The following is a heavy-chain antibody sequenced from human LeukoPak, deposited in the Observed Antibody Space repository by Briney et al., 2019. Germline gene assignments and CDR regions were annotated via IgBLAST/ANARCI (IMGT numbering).Heavy chain of an antibody. CDR2: ISYDGTNK. J-gene: IGHJ6*02. CDR1: GFTFSNYA. CDR3: ARVGAIAARPPYYYYGMDV. Sequence: GGSLRLSCAVSGFTFSNYAMHWVRQAPGKGLEWVAVISYDGTNKYYTDSVKGRFTISRDNSKNTLYLQMNSLRAEDTVLYHCARVGAIAARPPYYYYGMDVWGQGTTVTVSS. D-gene: IGHD6-6*01. V-gene: IGHV3-30-3*01.